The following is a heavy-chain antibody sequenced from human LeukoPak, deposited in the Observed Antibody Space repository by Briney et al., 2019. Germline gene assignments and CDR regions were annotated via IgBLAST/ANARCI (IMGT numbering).Heavy chain of an antibody. Sequence: SETLCLTCAVYGGSFSGYYWSWIRQPPGKGLEWIGEINHSGSTNYNPSLKSRVTISVDTSKNQFSLKLSSVTAADTAVYYCATHPPKVCTGGSCTDYWGQGTLVTVSS. CDR3: ATHPPKVCTGGSCTDY. J-gene: IGHJ4*02. V-gene: IGHV4-34*01. D-gene: IGHD2-15*01. CDR2: INHSGST. CDR1: GGSFSGYY.